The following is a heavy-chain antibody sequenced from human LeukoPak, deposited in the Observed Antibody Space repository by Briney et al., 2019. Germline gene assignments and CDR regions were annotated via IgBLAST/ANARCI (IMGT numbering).Heavy chain of an antibody. D-gene: IGHD2-21*01. CDR3: ARWTGVIDS. Sequence: GGSLRLSCVGSGFTFENYWMHWVRQAPGKGPEWVASIKQDGSLEHYMDSVKGRFTISRDNANSSLIPQMDSLRAEDTAVYYCARWTGVIDSWGQGTLVTVSS. J-gene: IGHJ4*02. CDR2: IKQDGSLE. CDR1: GFTFENYW. V-gene: IGHV3-7*01.